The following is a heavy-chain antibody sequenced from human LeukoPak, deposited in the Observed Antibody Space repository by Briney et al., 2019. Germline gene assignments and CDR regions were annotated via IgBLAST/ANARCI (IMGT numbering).Heavy chain of an antibody. D-gene: IGHD4-11*01. J-gene: IGHJ4*02. CDR3: ARTTDGPFEY. CDR2: ITNSGSSI. V-gene: IGHV3-48*03. Sequence: PGGSLRLSCAASGFTFSIYEMNWVRQAPGKGLEWLSHITNSGSSIQYVDSVKGRFTISRDNAKNSLYLQMNSLRAEDTAVYYCARTTDGPFEYWGQGTLVTVSS. CDR1: GFTFSIYE.